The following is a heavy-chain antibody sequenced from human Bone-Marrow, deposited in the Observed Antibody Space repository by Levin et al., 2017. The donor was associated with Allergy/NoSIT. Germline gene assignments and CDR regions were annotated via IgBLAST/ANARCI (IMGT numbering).Heavy chain of an antibody. D-gene: IGHD2-15*01. CDR1: GYTFTSYY. CDR3: ARALTPIVVVVAATPAKNYYYYYGMDV. Sequence: ASVKVSCKASGYTFTSYYMHWVRQAPGQGLEWMGIINPSGGSTSYAQKFQGRVTMTRDTSTSTVYMELSSLRSEDTAVYYCARALTPIVVVVAATPAKNYYYYYGMDVWGQGTTVTVSS. V-gene: IGHV1-46*01. CDR2: INPSGGST. J-gene: IGHJ6*02.